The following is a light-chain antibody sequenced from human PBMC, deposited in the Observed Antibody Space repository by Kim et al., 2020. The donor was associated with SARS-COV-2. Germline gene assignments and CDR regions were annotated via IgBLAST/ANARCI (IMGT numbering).Light chain of an antibody. J-gene: IGLJ3*02. V-gene: IGLV4-69*01. CDR3: QTWATGIQM. CDR1: SGHSNYA. Sequence: QPVLTQSPSASASLGASVKLTCTLSSGHSNYAIAWHQQQPEKGPRYLMKLNSDGSHSKGDGIPDRFSGSSSGAERYLTISSLQSEDEADYYCQTWATGIQMFGGGTQLTVL. CDR2: LNSDGSH.